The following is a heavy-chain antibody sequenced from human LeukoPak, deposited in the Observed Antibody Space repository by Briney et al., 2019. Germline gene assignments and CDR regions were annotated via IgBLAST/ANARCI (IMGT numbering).Heavy chain of an antibody. Sequence: GGSLRLSCAASGFTFSSYSMNWVRQAPGKGLEWVSYISSRSATIYYADSVKGRFTISRDNAKNSLYPQMNSLRAEDTAVYYCARDPLSSSSFDLWGQGTLVTVSS. CDR1: GFTFSSYS. CDR3: ARDPLSSSSFDL. J-gene: IGHJ4*02. CDR2: ISSRSATI. V-gene: IGHV3-48*01. D-gene: IGHD6-13*01.